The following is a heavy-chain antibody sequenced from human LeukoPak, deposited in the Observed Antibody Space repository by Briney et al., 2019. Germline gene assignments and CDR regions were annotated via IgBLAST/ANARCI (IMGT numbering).Heavy chain of an antibody. Sequence: PGRSLRLSCAASGFTFSSYGMHWVRQAPGKGLEWVAVIWYDGSNTYYADSVKGRFTISRGNSKDTLFLQLNSLRAEDTAVYYCASQGPEGTSGWYWGQGTLVTVSS. J-gene: IGHJ4*02. CDR2: IWYDGSNT. V-gene: IGHV3-33*01. D-gene: IGHD6-19*01. CDR1: GFTFSSYG. CDR3: ASQGPEGTSGWY.